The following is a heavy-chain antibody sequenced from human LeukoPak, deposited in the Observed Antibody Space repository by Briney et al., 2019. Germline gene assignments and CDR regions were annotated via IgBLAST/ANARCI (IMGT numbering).Heavy chain of an antibody. V-gene: IGHV3-11*01. CDR1: GFTFSDYY. J-gene: IGHJ1*01. Sequence: SGGSLRLSCAASGFTFSDYYMSWIRQAPGKGLEWVSYISSSGSIIYYADSVKGRFTISRDNAKNSMYLQMNSLRAEDTAVYYCARGKYDSSPFLQHWGQGTLVTVSS. D-gene: IGHD3-22*01. CDR2: ISSSGSII. CDR3: ARGKYDSSPFLQH.